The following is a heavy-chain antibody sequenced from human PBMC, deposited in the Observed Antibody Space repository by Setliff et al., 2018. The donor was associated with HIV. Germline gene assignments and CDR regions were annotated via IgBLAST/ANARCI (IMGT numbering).Heavy chain of an antibody. J-gene: IGHJ4*02. Sequence: PSETLSLTCTVADGSISTGSYYWSWVRQPAGRGLEWIGRIYTSGSTNYNPSLKSRVTMSVDTSKNQFSLNLTSVTAADTAVYYCARGRLVGFDYWGQGTLVTASS. CDR3: ARGRLVGFDY. CDR2: IYTSGST. D-gene: IGHD3-16*01. V-gene: IGHV4-61*02. CDR1: DGSISTGSYY.